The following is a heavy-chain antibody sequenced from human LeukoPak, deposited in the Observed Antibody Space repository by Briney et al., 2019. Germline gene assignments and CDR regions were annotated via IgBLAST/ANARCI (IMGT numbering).Heavy chain of an antibody. CDR1: GFTFSNYW. J-gene: IGHJ4*02. Sequence: GGSLRLFCAASGFTFSNYWMSWVRQAPGKGLEWVANIRQRGSDKYYVDSVKGRFTISRDNAENSLYLQVNSLRAEDTAVYYCARGRYGGNSYYFDYWGQGTLVTVSS. D-gene: IGHD4-23*01. V-gene: IGHV3-7*01. CDR3: ARGRYGGNSYYFDY. CDR2: IRQRGSDK.